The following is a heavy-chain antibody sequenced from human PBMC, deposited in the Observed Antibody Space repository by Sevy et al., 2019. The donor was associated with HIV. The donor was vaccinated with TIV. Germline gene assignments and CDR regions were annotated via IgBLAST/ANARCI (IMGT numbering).Heavy chain of an antibody. CDR2: INYRGIT. D-gene: IGHD6-19*01. CDR1: GASISSSGYY. J-gene: IGHJ4*02. Sequence: SETLSLTRTVSGASISSSGYYWGWIRQPPGKGLEWIASINYRGITFDNPSLKSRITISADMSKNQFSLDLNSVTAADTAIYYCAGPILTYNNGWSYYDYWGQGTVVTVSS. V-gene: IGHV4-39*01. CDR3: AGPILTYNNGWSYYDY.